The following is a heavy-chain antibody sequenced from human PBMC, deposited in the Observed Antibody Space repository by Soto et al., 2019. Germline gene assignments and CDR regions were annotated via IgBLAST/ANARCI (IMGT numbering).Heavy chain of an antibody. D-gene: IGHD3-3*01. J-gene: IGHJ5*02. CDR1: GYTFTSYD. CDR3: ARGRGLQRHYDFWSGYYTGWFDP. CDR2: MNPNSGNT. V-gene: IGHV1-8*01. Sequence: ASVKVSCKASGYTFTSYDINWVRQATGQGLEWMGWMNPNSGNTGYAQKFQGRVTMTRNTSISTAYMELSSLRSEDTAVYYCARGRGLQRHYDFWSGYYTGWFDPWGQGTLVTVSS.